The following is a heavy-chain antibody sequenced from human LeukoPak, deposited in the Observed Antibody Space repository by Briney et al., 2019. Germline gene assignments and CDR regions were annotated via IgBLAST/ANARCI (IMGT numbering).Heavy chain of an antibody. CDR1: GGSISSSSYY. CDR2: IYYSGST. CDR3: ARHLYRGRYFDY. J-gene: IGHJ4*02. V-gene: IGHV4-39*01. Sequence: SETLSLTCTVSGGSISSSSYYWGWIRQPPGKGLEWIGSIYYSGSTYYNPSLKSRVTISVDTSKNQFSLKLSSVTAADMAVYYCARHLYRGRYFDYWGQGTLVTVSS. D-gene: IGHD2-2*02.